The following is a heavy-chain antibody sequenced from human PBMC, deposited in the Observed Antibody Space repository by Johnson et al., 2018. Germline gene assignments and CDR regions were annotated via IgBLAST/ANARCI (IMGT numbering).Heavy chain of an antibody. CDR1: GFTFSDYV. J-gene: IGHJ6*03. CDR3: SRFGDVFYYYYYMDV. D-gene: IGHD3-10*01. Sequence: EVQLVESGGGLVQPGRSLRVSCTGSGFTFSDYVMSWFLQAPGKGLEWVGFIRSEAYGGTTEYAAAVKGRFTIPRDYSKRIAYLLMNSLGTEDTAVYYCSRFGDVFYYYYYMDVWGNGTTVTVSS. CDR2: IRSEAYGGTT. V-gene: IGHV3-49*03.